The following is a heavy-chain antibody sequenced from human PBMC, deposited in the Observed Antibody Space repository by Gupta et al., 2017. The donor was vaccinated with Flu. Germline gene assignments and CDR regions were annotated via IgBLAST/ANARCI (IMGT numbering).Heavy chain of an antibody. V-gene: IGHV4-39*01. Sequence: RQPPGKGLEWIVSIYYSGSTYYNPSLKSRVTISVDTSKNQFSLKLSSVTAADTAVYYCARFGGSDGDLSFDYWGQGTLVTVSS. J-gene: IGHJ4*02. D-gene: IGHD1-26*01. CDR2: IYYSGST. CDR3: ARFGGSDGDLSFDY.